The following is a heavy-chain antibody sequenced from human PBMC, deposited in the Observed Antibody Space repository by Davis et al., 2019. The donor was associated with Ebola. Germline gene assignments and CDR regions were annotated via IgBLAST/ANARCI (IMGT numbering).Heavy chain of an antibody. CDR3: AKDFEYSSSWPFDY. D-gene: IGHD6-13*01. CDR1: GFTFSSYG. CDR2: ISYDGSNK. V-gene: IGHV3-30*18. J-gene: IGHJ4*02. Sequence: GGSLRLSCAASGFTFSSYGMHWVRQAPGKGLEWVAVISYDGSNKYYADSVKGRFTISRDNSKNTLYLQMNSLRAEDTAVYYCAKDFEYSSSWPFDYWGQRTLVTVSS.